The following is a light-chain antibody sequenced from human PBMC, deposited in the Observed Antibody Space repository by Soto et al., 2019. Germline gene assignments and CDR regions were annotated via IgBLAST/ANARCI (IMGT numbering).Light chain of an antibody. CDR1: QSVSSSY. Sequence: IMLTQSPGTLCLFPGERATLSCMASQSVSSSYLAWYQQKPGQAPRLLIYGASSRATGIPDRFSGSGSGTDFTLTISRLEPEDFAVYYCQQYGSSPRTFGQGTKVDI. CDR2: GAS. V-gene: IGKV3-20*01. J-gene: IGKJ1*01. CDR3: QQYGSSPRT.